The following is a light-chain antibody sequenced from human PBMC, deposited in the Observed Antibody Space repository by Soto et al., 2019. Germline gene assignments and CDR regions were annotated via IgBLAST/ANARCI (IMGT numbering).Light chain of an antibody. Sequence: QSALTQPAYVSGSPGQSITIPCTGTSSDIGGYDHVSWYQQHPGKAPKLMVYDVSNRPSGVSDRFSGSKSANTASLTISGLQSEDEADYYCNSYTTSSSLYVFGTGTKVTVL. CDR2: DVS. V-gene: IGLV2-14*03. J-gene: IGLJ1*01. CDR1: SSDIGGYDH. CDR3: NSYTTSSSLYV.